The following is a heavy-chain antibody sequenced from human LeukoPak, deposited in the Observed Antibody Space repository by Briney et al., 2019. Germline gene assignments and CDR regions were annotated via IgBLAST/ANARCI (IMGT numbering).Heavy chain of an antibody. D-gene: IGHD3-16*02. CDR1: GGSISSSSYY. CDR3: ARPRYYDYVWGSYRYRGGYYFDY. J-gene: IGHJ4*02. V-gene: IGHV4-39*01. CDR2: IYYSGSA. Sequence: SETLSLACTVSGGSISSSSYYWGWIRQPPGKGLEWIGSIYYSGSAYYNPSLKSRVTISVDTSKNQFSLKLSSVTAADTAVYYCARPRYYDYVWGSYRYRGGYYFDYWGQGTLVTVSS.